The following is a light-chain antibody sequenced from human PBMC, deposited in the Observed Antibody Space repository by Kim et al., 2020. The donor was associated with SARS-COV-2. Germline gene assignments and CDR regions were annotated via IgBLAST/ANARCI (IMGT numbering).Light chain of an antibody. CDR3: QQYDVHPET. J-gene: IGKJ1*01. Sequence: GDRVTISCRASQNIHIWLAWFQQKPGKAPRVLMYKASTLESGVPSRFSGSGSGTEFTLTINSLQPDDSATYYCQQYDVHPETFGQGTKVDI. V-gene: IGKV1-5*03. CDR1: QNIHIW. CDR2: KAS.